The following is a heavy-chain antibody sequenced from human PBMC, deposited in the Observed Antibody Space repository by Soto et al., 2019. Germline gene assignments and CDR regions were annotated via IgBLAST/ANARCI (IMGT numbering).Heavy chain of an antibody. J-gene: IGHJ4*02. CDR1: GGSISRSSYY. Sequence: QLQLQESGPGLVKPSETLSLTCTVSGGSISRSSYYWGWIRQPPGKGLEWIGSIYYSGSTYYNPSLKSRVTISVDTSQNQFSLKLSSVTAADTAVYYCARHDYGGFGLWGQGTLVTVSP. CDR3: ARHDYGGFGL. V-gene: IGHV4-39*01. D-gene: IGHD4-17*01. CDR2: IYYSGST.